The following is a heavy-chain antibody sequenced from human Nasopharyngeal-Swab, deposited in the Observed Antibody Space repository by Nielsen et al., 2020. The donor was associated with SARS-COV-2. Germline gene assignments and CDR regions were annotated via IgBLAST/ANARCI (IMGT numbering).Heavy chain of an antibody. Sequence: GESLKISCAASGFTFSSSWMSWVRQAPGKGLEWVANIKQDGSEKYYVDSVKGRFTISRDNAKNSLYLQMNSLRAEDTAVYYCATENYDILTVGYWGQGTLVTVSS. CDR2: IKQDGSEK. J-gene: IGHJ4*02. D-gene: IGHD3-9*01. CDR3: ATENYDILTVGY. CDR1: GFTFSSSW. V-gene: IGHV3-7*01.